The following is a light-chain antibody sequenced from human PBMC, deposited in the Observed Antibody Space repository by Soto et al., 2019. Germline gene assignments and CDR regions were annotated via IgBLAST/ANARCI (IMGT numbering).Light chain of an antibody. CDR2: AAS. CDR1: QSIDRY. V-gene: IGKV1-39*01. J-gene: IGKJ1*01. Sequence: DIQMTQSPSSLSASVGDRVTITCRASQSIDRYLNWYQQKPGKAPKLLIYAASNLQSGVPSRFSGSGSGTDFTLTIRSLQPEDFATYYCQQSGTFGQGTKVDNK. CDR3: QQSGT.